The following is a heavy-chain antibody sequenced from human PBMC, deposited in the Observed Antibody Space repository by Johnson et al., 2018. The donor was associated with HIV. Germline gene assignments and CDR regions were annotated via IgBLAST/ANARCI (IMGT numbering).Heavy chain of an antibody. V-gene: IGHV3-7*03. CDR1: GFTFSSYA. CDR2: IKQDGSEK. CDR3: ARGYGVYATSFDV. Sequence: VQLVESGGGVVQPGRSLRLSCAPSGFTFSSYAMHWVRQAPGKGLEWVANIKQDGSEKYYVDSVKGRFTISRDNAKKSLFLLMNSLKTEDTAVYYCARGYGVYATSFDVWGQGTVVAVSS. J-gene: IGHJ3*01. D-gene: IGHD5/OR15-5a*01.